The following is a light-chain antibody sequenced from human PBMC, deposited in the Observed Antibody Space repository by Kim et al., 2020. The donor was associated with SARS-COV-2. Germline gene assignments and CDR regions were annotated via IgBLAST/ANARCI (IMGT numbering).Light chain of an antibody. CDR1: HDITNY. V-gene: IGKV1-33*01. CDR2: DSS. Sequence: ASICDRFTISCQARHDITNYSYWYPQKPGKAPKVLICDSSNLGTVVPSRFRGNGSRTHFTLIISTFQPKYTSTDLCQQFYDVPLTFGGGTKV. J-gene: IGKJ4*01. CDR3: QQFYDVPLT.